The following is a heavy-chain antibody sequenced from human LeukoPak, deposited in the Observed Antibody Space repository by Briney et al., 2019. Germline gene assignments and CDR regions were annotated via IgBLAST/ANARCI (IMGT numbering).Heavy chain of an antibody. CDR2: IFYNGST. Sequence: SETLSLTCTVSGGSLNDYYWSWIRQPPGKGLEWFGYIFYNGSTNYNPSLKSRVTISVDTSKNQFSLKLSSVTAADTAVYYCARAGYTSGWYGGNYYFDYWGQGTLVSVSS. V-gene: IGHV4-59*01. CDR3: ARAGYTSGWYGGNYYFDY. D-gene: IGHD6-19*01. CDR1: GGSLNDYY. J-gene: IGHJ4*02.